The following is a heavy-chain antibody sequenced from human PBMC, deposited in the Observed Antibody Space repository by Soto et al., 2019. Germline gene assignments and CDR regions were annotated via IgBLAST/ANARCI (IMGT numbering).Heavy chain of an antibody. CDR2: IKQDESEK. CDR1: GFTFSGYW. V-gene: IGHV3-7*01. D-gene: IGHD3-10*01. Sequence: EVQLVESGGGLVQPGGSLRLSCAASGFTFSGYWMAWVRQAPGKGLEWVANIKQDESEKYYMDSVKGRFTISRDNARNSLYLQRNSLRAEDTAVYYCARPLYYGSGSQARFDYWGQGTLVTVSS. J-gene: IGHJ4*02. CDR3: ARPLYYGSGSQARFDY.